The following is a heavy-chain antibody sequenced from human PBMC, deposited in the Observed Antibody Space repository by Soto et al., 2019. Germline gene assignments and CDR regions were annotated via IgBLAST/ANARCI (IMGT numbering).Heavy chain of an antibody. V-gene: IGHV4-31*03. J-gene: IGHJ5*02. CDR1: GGSISSGGYH. D-gene: IGHD3-10*01. Sequence: SETLSLTCTVSGGSISSGGYHWSWIRQHPGKGLEWIGDVHYSGSTYYTSALKSRVTISVDTSKNQCSLKLSSVTAADTAVYYCARETRYYGSGSYYVWFDPWGQGTLVTVSS. CDR3: ARETRYYGSGSYYVWFDP. CDR2: VHYSGST.